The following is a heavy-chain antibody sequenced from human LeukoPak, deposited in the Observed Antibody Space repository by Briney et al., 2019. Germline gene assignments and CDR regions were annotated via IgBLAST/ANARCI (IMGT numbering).Heavy chain of an antibody. CDR2: ISYDGSNK. D-gene: IGHD3-22*01. V-gene: IGHV3-30*03. J-gene: IGHJ3*02. Sequence: GGSLRLSCAASGFTFSSYGMHWVRQAPGKGLEWVAVISYDGSNKYYADSVEGRFTISRDNSKNTLYLQMNSLRAEDTAVYYCAGNYYDSPRIWGQGTMVTVSS. CDR3: AGNYYDSPRI. CDR1: GFTFSSYG.